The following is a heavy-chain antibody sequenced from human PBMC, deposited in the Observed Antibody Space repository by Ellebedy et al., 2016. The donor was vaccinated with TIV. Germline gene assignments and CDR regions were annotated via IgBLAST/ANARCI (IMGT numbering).Heavy chain of an antibody. Sequence: SETLSLXCTVSGGSISSSSYYWGWIRQPPGKGLEWIGSIYYSGSTYYNPSLKSRVTISVDTSKNQFSLKLSSVTAADTAVYYCARDRNYYWFDPWGQGTLVTVSS. J-gene: IGHJ5*02. CDR3: ARDRNYYWFDP. V-gene: IGHV4-39*07. CDR1: GGSISSSSYY. CDR2: IYYSGST. D-gene: IGHD3-10*01.